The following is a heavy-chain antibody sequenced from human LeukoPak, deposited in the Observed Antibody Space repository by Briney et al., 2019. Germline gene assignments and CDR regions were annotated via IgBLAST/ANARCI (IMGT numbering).Heavy chain of an antibody. CDR3: AREEAVAEGQDGDYYYYMDV. CDR1: GYTFTNYA. D-gene: IGHD6-19*01. V-gene: IGHV7-4-1*02. CDR2: INTNTGNP. Sequence: ASVKVSCKASGYTFTNYAMNWVRQAPGQGLEWMGWINTNTGNPTYAQGFTGRFVFSLDTSVSTAYLQISSLKAEDTAVYYCAREEAVAEGQDGDYYYYMDVWGKGTTVTVPS. J-gene: IGHJ6*03.